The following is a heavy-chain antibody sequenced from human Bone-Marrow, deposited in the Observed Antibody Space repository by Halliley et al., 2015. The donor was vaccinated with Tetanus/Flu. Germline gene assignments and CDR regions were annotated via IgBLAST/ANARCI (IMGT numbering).Heavy chain of an antibody. CDR3: AKSCPPYYYEKTEAEFDL. Sequence: IINPADSDTRYSPSFQGQVTISADKSISTAYLQWNSLKASDTAMYYCAKSCPPYYYEKTEAEFDLWGQGTLVTVSS. D-gene: IGHD3-22*01. J-gene: IGHJ5*02. CDR2: INPADSDT. V-gene: IGHV5-51*01.